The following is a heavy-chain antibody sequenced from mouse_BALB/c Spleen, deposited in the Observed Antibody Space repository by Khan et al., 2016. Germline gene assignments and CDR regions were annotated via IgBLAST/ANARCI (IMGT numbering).Heavy chain of an antibody. V-gene: IGHV5-9-1*01. J-gene: IGHJ1*01. CDR2: ISSGGSYT. CDR1: GFTFSRYA. CDR3: ARYDYDTRWYFDV. Sequence: EVELVESGGGLVKPGGSLKLSCAASGFTFSRYAMSWVRQTPEKRLEWVATISSGGSYTYYPDSVKGRFTISRDNAKNTLYLQMSSLRSEDTAMYCCARYDYDTRWYFDVWGAGTTVTVSS. D-gene: IGHD2-4*01.